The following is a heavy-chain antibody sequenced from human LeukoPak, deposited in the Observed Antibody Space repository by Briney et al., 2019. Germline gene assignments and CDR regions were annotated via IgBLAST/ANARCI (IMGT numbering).Heavy chain of an antibody. CDR3: ARDLGYCSSTSPCYGMDV. CDR1: RFTFSSYW. J-gene: IGHJ6*02. D-gene: IGHD2-2*01. CDR2: MKEDGSEK. Sequence: GGSLRLSCAASRFTFSSYWMSWVRQAPGKGLEWVANMKEDGSEKYYVDSVKGRFTISRDNARNSLYLQMNSLRAEDTAVYYCARDLGYCSSTSPCYGMDVWGQGTTVTVSS. V-gene: IGHV3-7*01.